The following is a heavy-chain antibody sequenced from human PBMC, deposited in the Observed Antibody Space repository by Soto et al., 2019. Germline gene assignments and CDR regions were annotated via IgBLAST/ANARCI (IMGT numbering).Heavy chain of an antibody. CDR1: GYTYNNYG. D-gene: IGHD3-22*01. CDR2: ISAYSGDT. Sequence: ASVTVSCKDSGYTYNNYGMSWVRQAPGQGLEWMGWISAYSGDTNSAQKLQDRVTMTTDTSTNTAYMELRSLRSDDTAVYYCARARPSMMALGYWGQGTLVTVSS. V-gene: IGHV1-18*01. J-gene: IGHJ4*02. CDR3: ARARPSMMALGY.